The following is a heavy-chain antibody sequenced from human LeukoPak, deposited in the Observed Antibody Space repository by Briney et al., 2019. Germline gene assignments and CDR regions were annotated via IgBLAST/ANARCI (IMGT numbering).Heavy chain of an antibody. V-gene: IGHV1-8*01. CDR2: MNPNSGNT. D-gene: IGHD3-10*01. J-gene: IGHJ4*02. CDR1: GYTFTSCD. Sequence: ASVKVSCKASGYTFTSCDINWVRQATGQGLEWMGWMNPNSGNTGYAQKFQGRVTMTRNTSISTAYMELSSLRSEDTAVYYCARSRFSRRITMVRGVIMFDYWGQGTLVTVSS. CDR3: ARSRFSRRITMVRGVIMFDY.